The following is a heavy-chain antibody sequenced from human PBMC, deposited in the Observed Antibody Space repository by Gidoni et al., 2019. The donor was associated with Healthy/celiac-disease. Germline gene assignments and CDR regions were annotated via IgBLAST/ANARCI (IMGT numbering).Heavy chain of an antibody. D-gene: IGHD3-16*02. CDR2: INTNTGNP. J-gene: IGHJ3*02. CDR1: GYTFTSYA. V-gene: IGHV7-4-1*02. Sequence: QVQLVQSGSALKKPGASVKVSCKASGYTFTSYAMNWVRQAPGQGLEWMGWINTNTGNPTYAQGFTGRFVFSLDTSVSTAYLQISSLKAEDTAVYYCARSDYDYVWGSYRYIRADAFDIWGQGTTVTVSS. CDR3: ARSDYDYVWGSYRYIRADAFDI.